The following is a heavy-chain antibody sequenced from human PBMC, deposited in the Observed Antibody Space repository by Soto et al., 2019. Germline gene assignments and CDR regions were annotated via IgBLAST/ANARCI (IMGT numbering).Heavy chain of an antibody. Sequence: GGSLRLSCAACGFTFSSYAMHWVRQAPGKGLEYVSAISSNGGSTYYANSVKGRFTISRDNSKNTLYLQMGSLRAEDMAVYYCARGSSSWTDDAFDIWGQGTMVTVSS. J-gene: IGHJ3*02. V-gene: IGHV3-64*01. D-gene: IGHD2-2*01. CDR2: ISSNGGST. CDR1: GFTFSSYA. CDR3: ARGSSSWTDDAFDI.